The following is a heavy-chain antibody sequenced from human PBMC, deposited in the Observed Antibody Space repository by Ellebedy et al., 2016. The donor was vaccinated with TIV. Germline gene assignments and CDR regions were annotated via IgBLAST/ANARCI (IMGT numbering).Heavy chain of an antibody. Sequence: SETLSLTCTVSGGSISSSSYYWGWIRQPPGKGLEWIGSIYYSGITYYNPSLKSRVTISVDTSKNQFSLKLSSVTAADTAVYYCARLNDYFDYWGQGTLVTVSS. CDR3: ARLNDYFDY. J-gene: IGHJ4*02. CDR2: IYYSGIT. V-gene: IGHV4-39*01. CDR1: GGSISSSSYY.